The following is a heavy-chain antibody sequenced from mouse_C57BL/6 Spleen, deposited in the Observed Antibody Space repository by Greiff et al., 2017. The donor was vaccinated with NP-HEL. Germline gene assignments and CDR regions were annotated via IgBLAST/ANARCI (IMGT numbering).Heavy chain of an antibody. V-gene: IGHV5-4*01. D-gene: IGHD1-1*01. CDR2: ISDGGSYT. Sequence: EVQRVESGGGLVKPGGSLKLSCAASGFTFSSYAMSWVRQTPEKRLEWVATISDGGSYTYYPDNVKGRFTISRDNAKNNLYLQMSHLKSEDTAMYYCARGGITTVYFDYWGQGTTLTVSS. CDR3: ARGGITTVYFDY. CDR1: GFTFSSYA. J-gene: IGHJ2*01.